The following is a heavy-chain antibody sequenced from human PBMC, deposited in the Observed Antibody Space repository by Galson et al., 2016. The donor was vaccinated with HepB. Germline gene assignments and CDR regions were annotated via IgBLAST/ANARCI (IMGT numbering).Heavy chain of an antibody. Sequence: SLRLSCAAAGFIFNTDWMSWVRQAPGKGLEWVAMIKKHGSEIYYVDSVKGRFTISRDNVRNSLHLQMDSVRVEDTAVHYCAALDAPLLRTAYWGQGALVTVSS. J-gene: IGHJ4*02. V-gene: IGHV3-7*03. CDR3: AALDAPLLRTAY. D-gene: IGHD2-2*03. CDR1: GFIFNTDW. CDR2: IKKHGSEI.